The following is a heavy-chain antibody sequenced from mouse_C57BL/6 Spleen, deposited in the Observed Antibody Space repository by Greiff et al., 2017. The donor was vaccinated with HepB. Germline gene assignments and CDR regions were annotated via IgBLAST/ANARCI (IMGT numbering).Heavy chain of an antibody. V-gene: IGHV1-50*01. CDR2: IDPSDSYT. Sequence: VQLQQPGAELVKPGASVKLSCKASGYTFTSYWMQWVKQRPGQGLEWIGEIDPSDSYTNYNQKFKGKATLTVDTSSSTAYMQLSSLTSEDSAVYYCARAGRYWGQGTTLTVSS. CDR1: GYTFTSYW. CDR3: ARAGRY. J-gene: IGHJ2*01.